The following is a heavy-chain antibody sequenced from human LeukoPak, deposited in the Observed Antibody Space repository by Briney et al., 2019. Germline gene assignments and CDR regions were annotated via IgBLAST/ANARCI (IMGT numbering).Heavy chain of an antibody. CDR1: GFAFSDYY. CDR3: ARGNNTFKMATLALDH. V-gene: IGHV3-11*01. D-gene: IGHD5-24*01. Sequence: GGSLRLSCAASGFAFSDYYMSWIRQAPGKGLDWLSYISISGSDTFYADSVSGRFTISRDNAKNSLFLQMNSLRVEDTAVYYCARGNNTFKMATLALDHWGQGALVTVSS. J-gene: IGHJ4*02. CDR2: ISISGSDT.